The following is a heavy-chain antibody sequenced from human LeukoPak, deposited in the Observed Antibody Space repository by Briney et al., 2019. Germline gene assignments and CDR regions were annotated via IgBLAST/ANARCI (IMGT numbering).Heavy chain of an antibody. CDR2: IYPGDSDT. J-gene: IGHJ4*02. CDR1: GYSFANSW. CDR3: ARQVKTGYSSSWYSDY. V-gene: IGHV5-51*01. D-gene: IGHD6-13*01. Sequence: GESLKISCKGSGYSFANSWIAWVRQMPGKGLEWMGIIYPGDSDTRYSPSFQGQVPISADKSISPAYLQWSSLKASDTAMYYCARQVKTGYSSSWYSDYWGQGTLVTVSS.